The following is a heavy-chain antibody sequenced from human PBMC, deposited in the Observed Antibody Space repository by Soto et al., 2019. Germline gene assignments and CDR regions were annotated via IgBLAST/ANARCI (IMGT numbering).Heavy chain of an antibody. D-gene: IGHD5-18*01. V-gene: IGHV3-9*01. J-gene: IGHJ4*02. Sequence: EVQLVESGGGLVQPGRSLRLSCVVSGFTFDDYAMHWVRQAPGGGLEWVSGINWNSAVIGYADSVKGRFTISRDNAKNALYLQMTSLRSEDTALYYCARDPSVTAIGRADHWGQGTLFTVSS. CDR2: INWNSAVI. CDR1: GFTFDDYA. CDR3: ARDPSVTAIGRADH.